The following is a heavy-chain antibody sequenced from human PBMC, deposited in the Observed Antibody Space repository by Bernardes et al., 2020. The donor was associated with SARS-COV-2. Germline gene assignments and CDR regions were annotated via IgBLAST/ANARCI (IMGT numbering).Heavy chain of an antibody. CDR3: AGSSCGIDCYIGGLRSWDYGMDV. CDR1: GGSISSSNYY. CDR2: IYSSGSS. Sequence: SETLSLTCTVSGGSISSSNYYWGWIRQPPGKGLEWIGSIYSSGSSYYNPSLQSRVSESGDTSKNQFSLRLSFVTAADTAVYYCAGSSCGIDCYIGGLRSWDYGMDVWGQGTTVTVSS. J-gene: IGHJ6*02. D-gene: IGHD2-21*02. V-gene: IGHV4-39*01.